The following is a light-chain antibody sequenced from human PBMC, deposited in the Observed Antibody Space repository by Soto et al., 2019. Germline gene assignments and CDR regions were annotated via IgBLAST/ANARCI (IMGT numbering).Light chain of an antibody. V-gene: IGKV3-20*01. CDR3: QEYDGAPPVT. J-gene: IGKJ5*01. CDR1: QNLGTLY. Sequence: EIVLTQSPGTLSLSPGERGTLSCRASQNLGTLYLAWFQQKSGQAPRLLIYSASRRATGIPDRFTGSGSGTHFTLTITSLEPEDFAVYYCQEYDGAPPVTFGLGTRLEIK. CDR2: SAS.